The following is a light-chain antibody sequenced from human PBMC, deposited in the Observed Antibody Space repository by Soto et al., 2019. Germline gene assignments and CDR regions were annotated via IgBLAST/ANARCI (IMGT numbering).Light chain of an antibody. CDR3: QQSYSSPST. CDR2: TTS. J-gene: IGKJ2*01. CDR1: HSISTY. V-gene: IGKV1-39*01. Sequence: DIPLTQSPSSLSASVGDRVTITCRASHSISTYLTWYQQKPGKAPSLLIYTTSSLQSGVPARFSGSGSGTDFTLTIGGLQPADFAIYYCQQSYSSPSTFGLGTKVQIK.